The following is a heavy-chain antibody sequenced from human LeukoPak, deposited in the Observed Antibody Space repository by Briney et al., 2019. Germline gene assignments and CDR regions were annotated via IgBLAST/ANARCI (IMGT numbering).Heavy chain of an antibody. CDR2: ISGSGGST. Sequence: PGGSLRLSCAASAFTFSSYAMSWVRQAPGKWLEWVSAISGSGGSTYYADSVKGRFTISRDNSKNTLYLQMNSLRAEDTAVYYCAKGLSSGWYATDYWGQGTLVTVSS. CDR3: AKGLSSGWYATDY. J-gene: IGHJ4*02. V-gene: IGHV3-23*01. CDR1: AFTFSSYA. D-gene: IGHD6-19*01.